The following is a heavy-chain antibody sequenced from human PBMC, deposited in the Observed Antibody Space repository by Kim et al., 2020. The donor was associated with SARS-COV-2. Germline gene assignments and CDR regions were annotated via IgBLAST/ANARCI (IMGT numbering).Heavy chain of an antibody. CDR3: ATVRGWELYFDY. D-gene: IGHD1-26*01. J-gene: IGHJ4*02. V-gene: IGHV1-24*01. Sequence: IYAQKFQGRVTMTEDTSTDTAYMELSSLRSEDTAVYYCATVRGWELYFDYWGQGTLVTVSS.